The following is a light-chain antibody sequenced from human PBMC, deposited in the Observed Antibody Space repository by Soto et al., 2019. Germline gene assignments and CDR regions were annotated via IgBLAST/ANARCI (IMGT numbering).Light chain of an antibody. CDR1: QSISIW. CDR2: DAS. Sequence: DIQMTQSPSTLSASVGDRVTITCRASQSISIWLAWYQPKPGKAPKLFIYDASTLESGVPSRFSGTGSGTDFTLTISSLQPEDFATYYCQQYNSYWTFGQGTKVDIK. J-gene: IGKJ1*01. CDR3: QQYNSYWT. V-gene: IGKV1-5*01.